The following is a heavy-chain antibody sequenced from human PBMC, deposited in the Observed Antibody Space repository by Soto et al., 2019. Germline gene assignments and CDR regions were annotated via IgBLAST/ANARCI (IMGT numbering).Heavy chain of an antibody. Sequence: GGSLRLSCAASGFTFSSHTMNWVRQAPGRGLEWVSSISSSSSYMYYADSLKGRFTISRDDAKNSLYLQMNSLRAEDTALYYCARARRDTGFDLWGRGTLVTVSS. V-gene: IGHV3-21*01. J-gene: IGHJ2*01. CDR2: ISSSSSYM. D-gene: IGHD6-6*01. CDR1: GFTFSSHT. CDR3: ARARRDTGFDL.